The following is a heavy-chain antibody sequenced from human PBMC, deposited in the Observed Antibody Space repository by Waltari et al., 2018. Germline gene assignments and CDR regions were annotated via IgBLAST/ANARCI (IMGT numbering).Heavy chain of an antibody. V-gene: IGHV3-33*01. CDR1: GCTCSSYG. CDR2: IWSDGTNK. J-gene: IGHJ4*02. D-gene: IGHD1-26*01. Sequence: QVQLVESGGGVVQPGRSLRLSCAASGCTCSSYGMHWVRQAPGKGLEWVAVIWSDGTNKFYADSVKGRFTISRDNSQNTLYLQMNSLRAEDTSIYHCARGVLIGSYLDYWGQGTLVTVSS. CDR3: ARGVLIGSYLDY.